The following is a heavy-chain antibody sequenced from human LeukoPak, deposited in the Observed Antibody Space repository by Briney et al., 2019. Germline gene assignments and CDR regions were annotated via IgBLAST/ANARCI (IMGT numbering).Heavy chain of an antibody. Sequence: GGSLRLPCAASGFTFSSYAMTWVRQAPGKGLEWVSAISGSGDSTYYADSVKGLFTISRDNSKNTLYLQMNRLRAEDTAVYYCAKDPYSSGPYNWFDPWGQGTLVTVSS. D-gene: IGHD6-19*01. V-gene: IGHV3-23*01. J-gene: IGHJ5*02. CDR3: AKDPYSSGPYNWFDP. CDR1: GFTFSSYA. CDR2: ISGSGDST.